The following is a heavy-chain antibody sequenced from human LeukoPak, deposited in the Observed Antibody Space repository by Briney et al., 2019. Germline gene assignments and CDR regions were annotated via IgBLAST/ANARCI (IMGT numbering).Heavy chain of an antibody. J-gene: IGHJ4*02. CDR1: GFTVSSNY. CDR3: ARSGYYVFWSVPPPFDS. D-gene: IGHD3-3*01. Sequence: GGSLRLSCAASGFTVSSNYMSWVRQAPGKGLEWVSVIYSGGSTYYADSVKGRFTISRDNSKNTLYLQMNSLRAEDTAVYYCARSGYYVFWSVPPPFDSGGQGPLVTVSS. CDR2: IYSGGST. V-gene: IGHV3-53*01.